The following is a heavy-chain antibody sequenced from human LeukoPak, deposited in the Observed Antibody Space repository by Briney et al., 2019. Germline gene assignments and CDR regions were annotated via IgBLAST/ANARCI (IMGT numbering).Heavy chain of an antibody. V-gene: IGHV1-2*02. D-gene: IGHD2-2*01. Sequence: GASVKVSCKASGYTFTDYYMHWVRQAPGQGLEWMGWINPNSGGTNYAQKFQGRVTMTRDTSISTAYMELSRLRSDDTAVYYCARDHAYGVVVPAARFDPWGQGTLVTVSS. CDR3: ARDHAYGVVVPAARFDP. CDR1: GYTFTDYY. J-gene: IGHJ5*02. CDR2: INPNSGGT.